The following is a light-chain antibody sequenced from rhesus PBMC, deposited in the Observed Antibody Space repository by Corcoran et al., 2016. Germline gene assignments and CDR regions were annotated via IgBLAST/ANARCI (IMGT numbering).Light chain of an antibody. CDR1: QDISSY. J-gene: IGKJ4*01. V-gene: IGKV1-28*03. CDR2: DAF. CDR3: LQHNSYPLT. Sequence: DIQMTQSPSSLSASVGDTVTITCRASQDISSYLNWFQQKPGKAPKVMIYDAFSLESGVPSRFSGSGSGKDYTLTIISLQPEDFAAYYCLQHNSYPLTFGGGTKVEIK.